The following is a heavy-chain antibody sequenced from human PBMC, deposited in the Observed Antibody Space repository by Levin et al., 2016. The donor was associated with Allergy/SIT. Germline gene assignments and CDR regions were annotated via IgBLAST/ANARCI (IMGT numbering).Heavy chain of an antibody. CDR3: ATDRQIYGEYDY. V-gene: IGHV4-31*03. J-gene: IGHJ4*02. Sequence: SETLSLTCTVSGGSISSGGYYWSWIRQHPGKGLEWIGHIFYSGSTHYNPSLKSRLNISVDTSKNQFSLKLNPVTAADTAVYYCATDRQIYGEYDYWGQGTLVTVSA. CDR2: IFYSGST. D-gene: IGHD4-17*01. CDR1: GGSISSGGYY.